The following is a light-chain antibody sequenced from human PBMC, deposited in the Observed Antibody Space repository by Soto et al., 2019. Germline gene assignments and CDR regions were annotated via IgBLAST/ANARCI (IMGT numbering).Light chain of an antibody. CDR2: DNN. V-gene: IGLV1-51*01. Sequence: QSVLTQPPSVSAAPGQKVTISCSGGSPNIGINSVSWYQQLPEAAPKLLIFDNNKRPSGIPDRFSASKSGASATLGITGLQAGDEAHYYCAAWDSFLSSGVFGGGTKLTVL. CDR3: AAWDSFLSSGV. J-gene: IGLJ3*02. CDR1: SPNIGINS.